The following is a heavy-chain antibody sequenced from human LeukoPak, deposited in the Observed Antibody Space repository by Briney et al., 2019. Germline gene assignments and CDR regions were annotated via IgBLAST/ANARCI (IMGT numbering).Heavy chain of an antibody. J-gene: IGHJ6*02. CDR2: INPNSGGT. Sequence: ASVKVSCKASGYTFTSYGISRVRQAPGQGLEWMGWINPNSGGTNYAQKFQGRVTMTRDTSISTAYMELSRLRSDDTAVYYCARDSEQWLFQGHRYYYYGMDVWGQGTTVTVSS. V-gene: IGHV1-2*02. CDR3: ARDSEQWLFQGHRYYYYGMDV. CDR1: GYTFTSYG. D-gene: IGHD6-19*01.